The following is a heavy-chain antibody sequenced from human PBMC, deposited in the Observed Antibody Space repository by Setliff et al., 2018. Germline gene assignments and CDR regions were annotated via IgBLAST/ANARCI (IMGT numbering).Heavy chain of an antibody. J-gene: IGHJ5*02. CDR2: IYDSGSS. CDR3: GRGFSRIEGWGNWFDP. CDR1: GGSISSGGYY. D-gene: IGHD2-15*01. V-gene: IGHV4-39*01. Sequence: SETLSLTCSVSGGSISSGGYYWGRLRQAPGKGLEWIGNIYDSGSSNYNASLKSRLIITRDTSKNQISLKLTSVTAADTAVYYCGRGFSRIEGWGNWFDPWGQGILVTSPQ.